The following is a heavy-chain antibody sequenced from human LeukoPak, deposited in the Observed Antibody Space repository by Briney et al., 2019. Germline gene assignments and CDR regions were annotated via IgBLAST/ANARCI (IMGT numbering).Heavy chain of an antibody. Sequence: ASVKVSCKASGYTFTSYAMHWVRQAPGQRLEWMGWINAGNGNTKYSQKFQGRVTITRDTSASTAYMELSSLRSEDTAVYYCATAWGEDTHYYYYGMDVWGQGTTVTVSS. CDR2: INAGNGNT. CDR1: GYTFTSYA. V-gene: IGHV1-3*01. J-gene: IGHJ6*02. D-gene: IGHD3-16*01. CDR3: ATAWGEDTHYYYYGMDV.